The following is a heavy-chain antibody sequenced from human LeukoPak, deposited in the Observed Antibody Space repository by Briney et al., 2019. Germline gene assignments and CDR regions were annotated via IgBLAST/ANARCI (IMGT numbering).Heavy chain of an antibody. CDR2: IYHSGST. Sequence: TSETLSLTCTVSGDSISSGDYYWGWIRQPPGKGLEWIGSIYHSGSTYYNPSLKSRVTISVDTSKNQFSLKLSSVTAADTAVYYCARDPAYASIAARHYGGFDYWGQGTLVTVSS. CDR1: GDSISSGDYY. V-gene: IGHV4-38-2*02. J-gene: IGHJ4*02. CDR3: ARDPAYASIAARHYGGFDY. D-gene: IGHD6-6*01.